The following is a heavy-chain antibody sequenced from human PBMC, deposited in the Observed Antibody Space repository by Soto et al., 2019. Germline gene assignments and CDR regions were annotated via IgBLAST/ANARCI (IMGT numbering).Heavy chain of an antibody. CDR2: ISAYNGNT. CDR3: ARDGEYQLPMLYPLYYYGMDV. J-gene: IGHJ6*02. CDR1: GYTFTSYG. D-gene: IGHD2-2*01. Sequence: ASVHVSCKASGYTFTSYGISWVRQAPGQGLEWMGWISAYNGNTNYAQKLQGRVTMTTDTSTSTAYMELRSLRSDDTAVYYCARDGEYQLPMLYPLYYYGMDVWGQGTTVTVSS. V-gene: IGHV1-18*04.